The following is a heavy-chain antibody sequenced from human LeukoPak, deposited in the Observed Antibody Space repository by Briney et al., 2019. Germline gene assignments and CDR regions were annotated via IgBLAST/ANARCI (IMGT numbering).Heavy chain of an antibody. V-gene: IGHV1-2*02. CDR2: INPNSGGT. J-gene: IGHJ5*02. CDR1: GYTFTGYY. CDR3: ARDPWGSGSYGWFDP. Sequence: ASVKVSCKASGYTFTGYYMHWVRQAPGQGFEWMGWINPNSGGTNYAQKFQGRVTMTRDTSISTAYMELSRLRSDDTAVYYCARDPWGSGSYGWFDPWGQGTLVTVSS. D-gene: IGHD3-10*01.